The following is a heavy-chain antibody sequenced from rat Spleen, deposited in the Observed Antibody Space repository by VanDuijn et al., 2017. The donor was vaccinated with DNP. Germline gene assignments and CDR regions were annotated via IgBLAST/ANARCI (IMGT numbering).Heavy chain of an antibody. D-gene: IGHD1-2*01. Sequence: QVQLKESGPGLVQPSQTLSLTCTVSGFSLTSYDVHWVRQPPGKGLEWMGRIQNGGSTDYNSALKSRLSITKDTSKSQVFLKMNSLQTEDTATYYCAREDYSSHIYGAMDAWGQGTSVTVSS. CDR3: AREDYSSHIYGAMDA. V-gene: IGHV2-27*01. CDR1: GFSLTSYD. CDR2: IQNGGST. J-gene: IGHJ4*01.